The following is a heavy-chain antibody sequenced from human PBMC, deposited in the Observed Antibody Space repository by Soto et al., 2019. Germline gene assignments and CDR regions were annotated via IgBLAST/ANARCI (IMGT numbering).Heavy chain of an antibody. CDR1: GYTFTSYG. CDR2: ISAYNGNT. CDR3: ARDLGVGSPYYDYVWGSYRRDAFDI. V-gene: IGHV1-18*01. D-gene: IGHD3-16*02. Sequence: GASVKVSCKAAGYTFTSYGISWVRQAPGQGLEWMGWISAYNGNTNYAQKLQGRVTMTTDTSTSTAYMELRSLRSDDTAVYYCARDLGVGSPYYDYVWGSYRRDAFDIWGQGTMVTVSS. J-gene: IGHJ3*02.